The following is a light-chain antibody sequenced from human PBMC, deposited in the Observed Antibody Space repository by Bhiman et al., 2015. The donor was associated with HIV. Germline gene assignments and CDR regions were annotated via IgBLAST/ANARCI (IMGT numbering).Light chain of an antibody. Sequence: QSALTQPASVSGSPGQSITISCTGTSSDVGSYNFISWYQQHPGKVPKVMIYDVSKRPSRISNRFSGSKSGNTASLTISGLRPEDEADYYCCSYAGSGTWVFGRGTKLTVL. CDR2: DVS. J-gene: IGLJ3*02. CDR3: CSYAGSGTWV. V-gene: IGLV2-23*02. CDR1: SSDVGSYNF.